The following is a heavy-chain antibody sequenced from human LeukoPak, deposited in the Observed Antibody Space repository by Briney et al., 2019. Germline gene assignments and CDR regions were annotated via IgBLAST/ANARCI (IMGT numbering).Heavy chain of an antibody. J-gene: IGHJ3*02. CDR2: IKQDGSEK. V-gene: IGHV3-7*04. CDR1: GFIFSSYT. Sequence: GGSLRLSCAASGFIFSSYTMNWVRQAPGKGLEWVATIKQDGSEKLYLDSVKGRFTISRDNTRNSLYLQMNSLRAEDTAVYSCARDLSFDIWGQGTMVTVSS. CDR3: ARDLSFDI.